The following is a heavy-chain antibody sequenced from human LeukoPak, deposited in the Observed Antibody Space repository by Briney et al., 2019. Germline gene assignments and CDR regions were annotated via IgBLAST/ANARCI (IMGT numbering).Heavy chain of an antibody. CDR3: ARVGSVTNFGVVSYYFDY. CDR1: GYSFTSYW. J-gene: IGHJ4*02. CDR2: IYPGDSDT. V-gene: IGHV5-51*01. Sequence: GESLKISCKGSGYSFTSYWSGWVRQMPGKGLEWMGIIYPGDSDTRYSPSFQGQVTISADKSINTAYLQWSSLKASNTAIYYCARVGSVTNFGVVSYYFDYWGQGTLVTVSS. D-gene: IGHD3-3*01.